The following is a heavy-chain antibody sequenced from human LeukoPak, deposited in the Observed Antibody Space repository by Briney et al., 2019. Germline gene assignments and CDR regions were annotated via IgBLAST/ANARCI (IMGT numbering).Heavy chain of an antibody. CDR3: ARVGRWLQFNY. D-gene: IGHD5-24*01. CDR1: GFTFSSYA. CDR2: ISGSGGST. V-gene: IGHV3-23*01. Sequence: GGSLRLSCAASGFTFSSYAMSWVRQAPGKGLEWVSAISGSGGSTYYADSVKGRFTISRDNSKNTLYLQMNSLRAEDTAVYYCARVGRWLQFNYWGQGTLVTVSS. J-gene: IGHJ4*02.